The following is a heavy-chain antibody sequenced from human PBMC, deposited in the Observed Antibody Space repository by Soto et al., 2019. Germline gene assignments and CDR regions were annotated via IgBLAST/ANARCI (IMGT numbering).Heavy chain of an antibody. CDR1: GFTLTELP. V-gene: IGHV1-24*01. Sequence: QVQLVQSGAEMKKPGASVKVSCKVSGFTLTELPMHWVRQAPGKGLEWMGAFEPDGGESFYAQSLQSRITLTANTQINTAYMELSSLRTKDTAVHYCAAPRHTEAFERWGQGTMVTVSS. CDR3: AAPRHTEAFER. CDR2: FEPDGGES. J-gene: IGHJ3*01.